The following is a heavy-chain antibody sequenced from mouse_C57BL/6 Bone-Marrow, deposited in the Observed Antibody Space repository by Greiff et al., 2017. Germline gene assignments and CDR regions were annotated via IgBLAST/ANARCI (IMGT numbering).Heavy chain of an antibody. D-gene: IGHD4-1*01. CDR3: TNPYWDRY. Sequence: EVQLVESGAALVRPGASVKLSCTASGFNIKDDYMHWVKQRPEQGLEWIGWIDPENGDTEYASKFPGTATITEDTSSNLAYLQISSLTAEDTAVYYCTNPYWDRYWGQGTSVTVSS. V-gene: IGHV14-4*01. J-gene: IGHJ4*01. CDR2: IDPENGDT. CDR1: GFNIKDDY.